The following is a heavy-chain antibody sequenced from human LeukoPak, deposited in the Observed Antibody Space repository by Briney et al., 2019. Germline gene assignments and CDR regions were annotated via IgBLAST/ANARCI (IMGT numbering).Heavy chain of an antibody. CDR1: GFTFSSYS. D-gene: IGHD3-22*01. J-gene: IGHJ6*02. V-gene: IGHV3-21*01. CDR2: ISISSSYI. CDR3: ARGGADYFYDSSGYYDLYGLDV. Sequence: GGSLRLSCAASGFTFSSYSMNWVRQAPGKGLEWVSSISISSSYIYYADSVKGRFTISRDNAKNSLYLQMNSLRAEDTAVYYCARGGADYFYDSSGYYDLYGLDVWGQGTTVTVSS.